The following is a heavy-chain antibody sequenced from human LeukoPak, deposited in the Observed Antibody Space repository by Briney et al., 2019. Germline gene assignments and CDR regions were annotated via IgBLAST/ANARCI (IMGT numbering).Heavy chain of an antibody. Sequence: SETRSLTCTVSGDSISSYYWSWIRQPPGKGLEWIGYIYSSGSTKYNPSLKSRVTISVDTSKNQFSLKLSSVTAADTAAYYCAREGWGYYFDFWGQGTLVTVSS. CDR1: GDSISSYY. CDR2: IYSSGST. J-gene: IGHJ4*02. V-gene: IGHV4-4*08. CDR3: AREGWGYYFDF. D-gene: IGHD7-27*01.